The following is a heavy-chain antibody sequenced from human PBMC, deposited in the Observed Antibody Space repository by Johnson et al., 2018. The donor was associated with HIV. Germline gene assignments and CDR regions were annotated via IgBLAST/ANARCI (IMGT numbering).Heavy chain of an antibody. Sequence: QVQLVESGGGVVQPGGSLRLSCAASGFSFSDYYMSCIRQAPGKGLEWVSYISSSGSTIYYADFVKGRFTISRDNAKKSMYLQMNSLRAEDTALYYCARDSTPWGGDHVGYAFDIWGRGTMVTVSS. J-gene: IGHJ3*02. D-gene: IGHD4-17*01. CDR2: ISSSGSTI. CDR3: ARDSTPWGGDHVGYAFDI. CDR1: GFSFSDYY. V-gene: IGHV3-11*04.